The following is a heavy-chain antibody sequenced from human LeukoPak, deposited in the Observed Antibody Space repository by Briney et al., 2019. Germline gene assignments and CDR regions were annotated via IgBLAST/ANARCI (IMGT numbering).Heavy chain of an antibody. V-gene: IGHV3-30*04. CDR1: GFTFSNYA. CDR2: ISYDGSNK. J-gene: IGHJ4*02. CDR3: ARVRYDGSGYYAIYDY. Sequence: GGSLRLSCAASGFTFSNYAMSWVRQAPGKGLEWVAVISYDGSNKYYADSVEGRFTISRDNSKNTLYLQMNSLRAEDTAVYYCARVRYDGSGYYAIYDYWGQGTLVTVSS. D-gene: IGHD3-22*01.